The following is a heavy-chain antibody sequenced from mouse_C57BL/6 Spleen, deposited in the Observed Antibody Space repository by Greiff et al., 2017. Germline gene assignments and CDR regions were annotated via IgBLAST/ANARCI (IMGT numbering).Heavy chain of an antibody. CDR2: ISSSGST. V-gene: IGHV3-4*01. CDR1: GYSITNGNHW. Sequence: EVHLVESGPALVKPSQTVSLTCTVTGYSITNGNHWWNWIRQVSGSKLEWIGYISSSGSTDSNPSLKSRISITRDTSKNQLFLQLNSVTTEDIATYYCARTRAYYSNYWYFDYWGQGTTLTVSS. J-gene: IGHJ2*01. CDR3: ARTRAYYSNYWYFDY. D-gene: IGHD2-5*01.